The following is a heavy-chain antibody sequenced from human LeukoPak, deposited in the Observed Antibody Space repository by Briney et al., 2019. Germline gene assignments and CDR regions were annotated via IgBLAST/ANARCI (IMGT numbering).Heavy chain of an antibody. Sequence: SETLSLTCAVYGGSFSGYYWIWIRQPPGKGLGGIGEINHRQRTNYNPSLKSRVTISVDTSKNQFSLRLSSVTAADTAVYYCARGAVGATIVYWGQGTLVTVSS. CDR1: GGSFSGYY. V-gene: IGHV4-34*01. CDR3: ARGAVGATIVY. CDR2: INHRQRT. D-gene: IGHD1-26*01. J-gene: IGHJ4*02.